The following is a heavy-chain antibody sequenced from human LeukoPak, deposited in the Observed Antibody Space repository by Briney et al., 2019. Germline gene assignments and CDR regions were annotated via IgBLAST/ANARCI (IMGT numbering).Heavy chain of an antibody. J-gene: IGHJ4*02. CDR2: ISGSRVST. CDR1: GFTFSSYA. Sequence: GGSLRLSCAASGFTFSSYAMSWVRQAPGKGLEWVSAISGSRVSTYYADSVKGRFTISRDNSKNTLYLQMNSLRAEDTAVYYCVKRHYDFWSGYQNQIYYFDYWGQGTLVTVSS. V-gene: IGHV3-23*01. CDR3: VKRHYDFWSGYQNQIYYFDY. D-gene: IGHD3-3*01.